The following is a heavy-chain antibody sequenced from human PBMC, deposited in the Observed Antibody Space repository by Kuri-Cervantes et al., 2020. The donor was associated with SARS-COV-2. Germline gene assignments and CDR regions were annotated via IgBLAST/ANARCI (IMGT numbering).Heavy chain of an antibody. CDR1: GYTFATNY. J-gene: IGHJ3*02. CDR2: INPNSGGT. Sequence: ASVKVSCKASGYTFATNYMHWVRQAPGQGLEWMGWINPNSGGTNYAQTFQGWVTMTRDTSISTVNMELSRLISGDTAVYYCARSSHFRRLVVICQGGAFDIWGQGTMVTVSS. D-gene: IGHD3-22*01. CDR3: ARSSHFRRLVVICQGGAFDI. V-gene: IGHV1-2*04.